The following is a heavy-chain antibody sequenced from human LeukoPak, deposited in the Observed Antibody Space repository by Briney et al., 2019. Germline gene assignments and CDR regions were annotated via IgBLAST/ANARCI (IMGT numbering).Heavy chain of an antibody. J-gene: IGHJ6*02. CDR3: ARAKSDPVMLRGMDV. CDR1: GGSFSGYY. D-gene: IGHD3-10*02. V-gene: IGHV4-34*01. Sequence: SETLSLTCAVYGGSFSGYYWSWIRQPPGKGLEWIGEINHSGSTNYNPSLKSRVTISVDTSKNQFSLKLSSVTAADTAVYYCARAKSDPVMLRGMDVWGQGTTVTVSS. CDR2: INHSGST.